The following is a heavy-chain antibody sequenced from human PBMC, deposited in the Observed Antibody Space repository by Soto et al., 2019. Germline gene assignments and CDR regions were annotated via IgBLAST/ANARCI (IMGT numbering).Heavy chain of an antibody. CDR3: ARSLVRDRYNVAY. CDR1: GFSLTTRGMC. Sequence: SGPTLVNPTQTLTLTCTFSGFSLTTRGMCVSWIRQPPGRALEWLALIDADDDKFYRASVKTRLTISKDTSGNQVVLTMTNMDPVYIATYYCARSLVRDRYNVAYWSEGTLVTVSS. J-gene: IGHJ4*02. D-gene: IGHD1-1*01. CDR2: IDADDDK. V-gene: IGHV2-70*01.